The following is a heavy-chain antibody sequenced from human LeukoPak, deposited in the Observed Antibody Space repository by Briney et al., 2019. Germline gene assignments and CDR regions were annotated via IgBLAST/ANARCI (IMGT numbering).Heavy chain of an antibody. Sequence: SETLSLTCTVSGGSISSSSYYWGWIRQPPGKGLEWIGTIHYSGTTHYNPSLKSRVTISVDTSKNQFSLKLRSVTAADTAVYYCARLGSTGHIGGTNFDFWGQGTLVTVSS. V-gene: IGHV4-39*01. CDR1: GGSISSSSYY. CDR2: IHYSGTT. D-gene: IGHD1/OR15-1a*01. CDR3: ARLGSTGHIGGTNFDF. J-gene: IGHJ4*02.